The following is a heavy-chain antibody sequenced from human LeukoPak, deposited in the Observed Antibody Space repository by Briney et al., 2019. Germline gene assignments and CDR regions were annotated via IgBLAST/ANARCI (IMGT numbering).Heavy chain of an antibody. CDR2: ISYDGSNK. Sequence: QPGRSLRLSCAASGFTFSSYAMHWVRQAPGKGLEWVAVISYDGSNKYYADSVKGRFTISRDNSKNTLYLQMNSLRAEDTAVYYCSLRFWFDPWCQGTLVTVSS. CDR3: SLRFWFDP. CDR1: GFTFSSYA. D-gene: IGHD4-17*01. J-gene: IGHJ5*02. V-gene: IGHV3-30-3*01.